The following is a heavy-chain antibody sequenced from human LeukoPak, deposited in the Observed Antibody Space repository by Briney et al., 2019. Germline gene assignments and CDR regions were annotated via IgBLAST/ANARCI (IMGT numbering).Heavy chain of an antibody. V-gene: IGHV1-18*01. Sequence: ASVKVSRKASGYTFTSYGISWVRQAPGQGLEWMGWISAYNGNTNYAQKLQGRVTMTTDTSTRTAYMELRSLRSDDTAVYYCARDHSSGWYPNIDYWGQGTLVTVSS. J-gene: IGHJ4*02. CDR1: GYTFTSYG. CDR2: ISAYNGNT. CDR3: ARDHSSGWYPNIDY. D-gene: IGHD6-19*01.